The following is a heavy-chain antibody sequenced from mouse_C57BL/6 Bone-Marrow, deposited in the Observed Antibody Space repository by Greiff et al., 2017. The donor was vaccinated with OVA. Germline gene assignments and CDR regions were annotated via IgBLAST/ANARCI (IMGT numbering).Heavy chain of an antibody. J-gene: IGHJ4*01. CDR1: GFTFSSYG. V-gene: IGHV5-6*01. CDR2: ISSGGSYT. CDR3: ARNYGSSTCYSMDY. D-gene: IGHD1-1*01. Sequence: EVKVVESGGDLVKPGGSLKLSCAASGFTFSSYGMSWVRQTPDKRLEWVATISSGGSYTYYPDSVKGRFTISRDNAKNTLYLQMSSLKSENTAMYYCARNYGSSTCYSMDYWGQGTSVTVSS.